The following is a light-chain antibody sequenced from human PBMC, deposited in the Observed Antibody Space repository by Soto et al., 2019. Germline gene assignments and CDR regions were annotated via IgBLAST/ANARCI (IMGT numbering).Light chain of an antibody. V-gene: IGLV1-40*01. Sequence: QSALTQSPSVSGAPGQRVSISCTGTSSNIGAGFDVHWYQQLPATAPKLLIYGNNNRPSGVPDRFSGSKSGTSASLAITGLQAEDEAAYYCQSYDTNLRGGSVFGTGTKLTVL. CDR1: SSNIGAGFD. CDR3: QSYDTNLRGGSV. CDR2: GNN. J-gene: IGLJ1*01.